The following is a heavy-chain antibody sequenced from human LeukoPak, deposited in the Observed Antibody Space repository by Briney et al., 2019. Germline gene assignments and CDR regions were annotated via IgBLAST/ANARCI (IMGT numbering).Heavy chain of an antibody. Sequence: GASVKVSCKASGGTFSSYAISWVRQAPGQGLEWMGGIIPIFGTANYAQKFQGRVTITADESTSTAYMELSSLRSEDTAAYYCAREPYCSSTSCPASNWFDPWGQGTLVTVSS. CDR3: AREPYCSSTSCPASNWFDP. CDR1: GGTFSSYA. D-gene: IGHD2-2*01. V-gene: IGHV1-69*13. J-gene: IGHJ5*02. CDR2: IIPIFGTA.